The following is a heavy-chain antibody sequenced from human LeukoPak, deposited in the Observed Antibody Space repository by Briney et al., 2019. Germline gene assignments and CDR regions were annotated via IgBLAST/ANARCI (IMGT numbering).Heavy chain of an antibody. CDR2: IIPIFGTA. CDR1: GGTFSSYA. J-gene: IGHJ4*02. V-gene: IGHV1-69*01. CDR3: ARVSDYYDSSGSY. Sequence: SVKVSCKASGGTFSSYAISWVRQAPGQGLEWMGGIIPIFGTANYAQKFQGRVTITADESTSTAYMELSSLRSEDTAVYYCARVSDYYDSSGSYWGQGTLVTVSS. D-gene: IGHD3-22*01.